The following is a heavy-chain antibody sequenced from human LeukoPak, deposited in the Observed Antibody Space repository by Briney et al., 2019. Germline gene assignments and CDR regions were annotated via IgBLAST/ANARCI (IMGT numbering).Heavy chain of an antibody. CDR2: INPSGGST. Sequence: ASVKVSCKASGYTFTSYYMHWVRQAPGQGREWMGIINPSGGSTSYAQKFQGRVTMTRDTSTSTVYMELSSLRSEDTAVYYCATFWSGYNHPNGEYGMDVWGQGTTVTVSS. CDR1: GYTFTSYY. CDR3: ATFWSGYNHPNGEYGMDV. J-gene: IGHJ6*02. D-gene: IGHD3-3*01. V-gene: IGHV1-46*03.